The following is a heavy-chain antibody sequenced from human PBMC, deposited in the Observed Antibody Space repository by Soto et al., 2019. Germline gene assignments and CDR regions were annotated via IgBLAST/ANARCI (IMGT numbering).Heavy chain of an antibody. D-gene: IGHD3-16*01. V-gene: IGHV3-23*01. J-gene: IGHJ4*02. CDR2: TSCSGSGT. Sequence: EVQLLESGGGLVQPGGSLRLSCSASGFTFSSYALSWVRQAPGKGLEWVSATSCSGSGTYYAESVKGRFTISRDNSQNTLYLEMNNLGADDTAVYHCAKDERWGGGPIDDWGLGNLVTVSS. CDR3: AKDERWGGGPIDD. CDR1: GFTFSSYA.